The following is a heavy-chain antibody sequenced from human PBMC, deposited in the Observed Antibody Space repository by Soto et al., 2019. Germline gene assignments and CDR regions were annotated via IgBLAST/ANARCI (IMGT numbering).Heavy chain of an antibody. Sequence: GSLRLSCAASGFTFSSYAMHWVRQAPGKGLEYVSAISSNGGSTYYANSVKGRFTISRDNSKNTLYLQMGSLRAEDMAVYYCARDKLKRTTVTTMFFDYWGREPWSPSPQ. CDR2: ISSNGGST. CDR1: GFTFSSYA. CDR3: ARDKLKRTTVTTMFFDY. V-gene: IGHV3-64*01. J-gene: IGHJ4*02. D-gene: IGHD4-17*01.